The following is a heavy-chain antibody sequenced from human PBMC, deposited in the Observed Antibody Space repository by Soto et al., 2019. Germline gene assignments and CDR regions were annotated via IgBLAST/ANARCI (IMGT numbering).Heavy chain of an antibody. CDR1: GGTFSSYT. Sequence: QVQLVQSGAAVKKPGSSVKVSCTASGGTFSSYTISWVRQAPGQGLEWLGRIIPILGIANYAQKFQGRVTMTADKSTSTAYMELSSLRSEDTAVYYCARVGCGGDCGPWGQGTLVTVSS. D-gene: IGHD2-21*02. CDR2: IIPILGIA. V-gene: IGHV1-69*02. J-gene: IGHJ5*02. CDR3: ARVGCGGDCGP.